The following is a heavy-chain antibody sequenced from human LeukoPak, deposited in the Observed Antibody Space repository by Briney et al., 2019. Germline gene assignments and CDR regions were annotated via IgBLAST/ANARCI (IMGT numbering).Heavy chain of an antibody. J-gene: IGHJ3*02. Sequence: PGGSLRLSCAASGITFSSYGMSWVRQAPGKGLEWVSAISGSGGSTYYADSVKGRCTISRDNSKNTLYLQMNSLRVEDTAVYYCARGLFLSGYLDAFDIWGQGTVVTVSS. CDR3: ARGLFLSGYLDAFDI. D-gene: IGHD3-22*01. CDR2: ISGSGGST. V-gene: IGHV3-23*01. CDR1: GITFSSYG.